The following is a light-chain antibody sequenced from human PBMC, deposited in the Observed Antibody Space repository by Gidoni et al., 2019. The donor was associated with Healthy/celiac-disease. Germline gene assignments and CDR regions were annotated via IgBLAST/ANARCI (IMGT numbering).Light chain of an antibody. Sequence: ELVLTQSPATLSLSPGARATLSCRASQSVSSYLAWYQQKPGQAPRLLIYEASNRATGSPARFSGSGSGTDFTLTISSLEPEEFAVYYCQQRSNWPPLTFGGGTKVEIK. CDR3: QQRSNWPPLT. V-gene: IGKV3-11*01. CDR1: QSVSSY. CDR2: EAS. J-gene: IGKJ4*02.